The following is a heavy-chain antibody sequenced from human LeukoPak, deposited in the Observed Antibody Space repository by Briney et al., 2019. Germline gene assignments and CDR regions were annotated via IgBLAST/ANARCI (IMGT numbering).Heavy chain of an antibody. Sequence: PSETLSLTCAVYGGSFSGYYWSWIRQPPGKGLEWIGEINHSGSTNYNPSLKSRVTISVDTSKNQFSLKLSSVTAADTAVYYCARGPHCRSTSCYRPDPFDYGGQGTLVTVSS. V-gene: IGHV4-34*01. CDR3: ARGPHCRSTSCYRPDPFDY. J-gene: IGHJ4*02. D-gene: IGHD2-2*01. CDR2: INHSGST. CDR1: GGSFSGYY.